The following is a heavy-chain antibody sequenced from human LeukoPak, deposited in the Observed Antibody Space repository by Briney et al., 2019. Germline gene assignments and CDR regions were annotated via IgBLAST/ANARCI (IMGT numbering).Heavy chain of an antibody. V-gene: IGHV1-69*05. CDR2: IIPIFGTA. J-gene: IGHJ3*02. D-gene: IGHD6-19*01. Sequence: SVKVSCKASGATFTIYAISWVRHAPGQGLEWMGRIIPIFGTANYAQKFQGRVTITTAESTSTAYMEPSSLRSEDTAVYYCAKPLMAVAGTSAFDIWGQGTMVTVSS. CDR1: GATFTIYA. CDR3: AKPLMAVAGTSAFDI.